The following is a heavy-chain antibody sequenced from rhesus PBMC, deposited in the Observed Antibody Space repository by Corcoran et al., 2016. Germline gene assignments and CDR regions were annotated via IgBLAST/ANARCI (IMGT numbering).Heavy chain of an antibody. CDR1: GGSISGYYY. CDR3: ARYNSWTGLRFDV. D-gene: IGHD3-3*01. Sequence: QVQLQESGPGLVKPSETLSLTCAVSGGSISGYYYWSWIRQPPGKGLVWIGSIYCSGGSNYLNPSLKSRVTLSVDTAKNQFSLKLSSVTAADTAVYYCARYNSWTGLRFDVWGPGVLVTVSS. V-gene: IGHV4S14*01. J-gene: IGHJ5-1*01. CDR2: IYCSGGSN.